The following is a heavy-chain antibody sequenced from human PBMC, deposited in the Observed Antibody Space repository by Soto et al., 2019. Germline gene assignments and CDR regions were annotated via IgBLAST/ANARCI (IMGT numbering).Heavy chain of an antibody. Sequence: EVQLMESGGGLVQPVRSLRLAGAASGFTFDDYAMHWVRQAPGKGLEWVSGLSWNSGSIGYADSVKGRFTISRDNAKNSLYLQMNSLRAEDTALYYCAKDVVIARASEYYYGIDVWGQGTTVTVSS. V-gene: IGHV3-9*01. D-gene: IGHD2-21*01. J-gene: IGHJ6*02. CDR3: AKDVVIARASEYYYGIDV. CDR2: LSWNSGSI. CDR1: GFTFDDYA.